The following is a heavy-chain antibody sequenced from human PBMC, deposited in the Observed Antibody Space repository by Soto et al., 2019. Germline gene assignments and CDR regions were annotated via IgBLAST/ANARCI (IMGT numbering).Heavy chain of an antibody. CDR1: GASISGGDYY. J-gene: IGHJ4*02. CDR3: GRATYDSSTYYLDY. V-gene: IGHV4-30-4*01. D-gene: IGHD3-22*01. CDR2: IYYTGNT. Sequence: QVQLQESGPELVKPSQTLSHTCTVSGASISGGDYYWTWIRQPPGKGLEWIGSIYYTGNTNSNPSLESRLSISVDPSNNQFALRLTSVTAPDTAIYYCGRATYDSSTYYLDYWGQGTLVTVTS.